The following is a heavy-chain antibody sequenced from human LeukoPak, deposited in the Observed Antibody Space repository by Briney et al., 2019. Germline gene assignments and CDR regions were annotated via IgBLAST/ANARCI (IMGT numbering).Heavy chain of an antibody. CDR3: ARLLYSSSWYGFEYYFDY. CDR1: GYSISSGYY. V-gene: IGHV4-38-2*01. D-gene: IGHD6-13*01. J-gene: IGHJ4*02. Sequence: PSETLSLTCAVSGYSISSGYYWGWIRQPPGKGLEWIGSIYHSGSTYYNPSLKSRVTISVDTSKNQFSLKLSSVTAADTAVYYCARLLYSSSWYGFEYYFDYWGQGTLVTASS. CDR2: IYHSGST.